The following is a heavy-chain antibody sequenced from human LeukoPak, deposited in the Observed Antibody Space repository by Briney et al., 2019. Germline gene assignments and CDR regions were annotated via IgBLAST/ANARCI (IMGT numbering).Heavy chain of an antibody. D-gene: IGHD3-10*01. CDR1: GFPFRDYF. J-gene: IGHJ4*02. CDR2: TNTAGNTL. Sequence: GGSLRLSCAASGFPFRDYFMSWIRQAPGKGLEWLAYTNTAGNTLYYADSVKGRFTISRDNAKKSLYLQMNTLRAEDTAVYYCARDTKLWFGERRCLDYRGQGTLVTVSS. CDR3: ARDTKLWFGERRCLDY. V-gene: IGHV3-11*04.